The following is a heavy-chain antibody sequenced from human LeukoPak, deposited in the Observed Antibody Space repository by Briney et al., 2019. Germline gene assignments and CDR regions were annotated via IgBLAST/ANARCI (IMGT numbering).Heavy chain of an antibody. V-gene: IGHV3-48*03. Sequence: PGGSLRLSCAASGFTFDDYAMHWVRQAPGKGLEWVSYISSSGTTIYYADSVKGRFTISRDNAKNSLYLQMNSLRAEDTAVYYCAREGALTVTKDAFDIWGQGTMVTVSS. J-gene: IGHJ3*02. CDR1: GFTFDDYA. D-gene: IGHD4-17*01. CDR3: AREGALTVTKDAFDI. CDR2: ISSSGTTI.